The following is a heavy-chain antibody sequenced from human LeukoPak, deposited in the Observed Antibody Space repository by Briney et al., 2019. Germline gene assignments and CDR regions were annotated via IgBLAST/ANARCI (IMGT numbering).Heavy chain of an antibody. V-gene: IGHV4-38-2*02. J-gene: IGHJ4*02. Sequence: PSETLSLTCTVSGYSISSGYYWGWIRQPPGKGLEWIGSIYHSGSTNYNPSLKSRVTISVDTSKNQFSLKLSSVTAADTAVYYCARHTSVWGSYRYSYRFDYWGQGTLVTASS. CDR1: GYSISSGYY. D-gene: IGHD3-16*02. CDR3: ARHTSVWGSYRYSYRFDY. CDR2: IYHSGST.